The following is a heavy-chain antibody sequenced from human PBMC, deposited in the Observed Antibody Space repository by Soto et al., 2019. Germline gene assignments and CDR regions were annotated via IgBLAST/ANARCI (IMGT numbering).Heavy chain of an antibody. CDR1: GFTFSSYG. V-gene: IGHV3-33*01. D-gene: IGHD2-2*01. CDR2: IWYDGSNK. CDR3: ARDRGVVVVPAATLDY. Sequence: QVQLVESGGGVVQPGRSLRLSCAASGFTFSSYGMHWVRQAPGKGLEWVAVIWYDGSNKYYADSVKGRFTISRDNSKRTLYLQMNSLRAEDTAVYYGARDRGVVVVPAATLDYWGQGTLVTVSS. J-gene: IGHJ4*02.